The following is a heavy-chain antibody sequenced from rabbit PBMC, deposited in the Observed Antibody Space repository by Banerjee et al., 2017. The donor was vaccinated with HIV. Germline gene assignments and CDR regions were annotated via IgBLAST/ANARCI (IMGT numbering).Heavy chain of an antibody. CDR2: IDPLFGTT. J-gene: IGHJ4*01. CDR1: GIDFSSYG. CDR3: ARYTRSGYYFLNL. D-gene: IGHD1-1*01. V-gene: IGHV1S7*01. Sequence: QLKESGGGLVQPGESLKLSCKASGIDFSSYGISWVRQAPGKGLEWIGYIDPLFGTTYYASWVNGRFTISSHNAQNTLYLQLNSLTAADTATYFCARYTRSGYYFLNLWGPGTLVTVS.